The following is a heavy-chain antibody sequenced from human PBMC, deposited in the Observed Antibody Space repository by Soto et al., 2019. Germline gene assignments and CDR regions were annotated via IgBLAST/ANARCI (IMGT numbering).Heavy chain of an antibody. CDR1: GFSVSSYA. J-gene: IGHJ3*01. CDR3: AKDPLLVSGSFF. D-gene: IGHD1-26*01. V-gene: IGHV3-23*01. Sequence: PGGSLRLSCAACGFSVSSYAMSGVRQAPGKGLEWVSAISGSGGSTYYADSVKGRFTISRDNSKNTLYLQMNSLRAEDTAVYYCAKDPLLVSGSFFWGQGTRVTVSS. CDR2: ISGSGGST.